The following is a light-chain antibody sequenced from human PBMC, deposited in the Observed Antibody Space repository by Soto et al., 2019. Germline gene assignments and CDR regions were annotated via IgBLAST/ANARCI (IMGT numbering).Light chain of an antibody. V-gene: IGKV1D-12*01. CDR2: AAS. CDR3: QQTNSFPYT. J-gene: IGKJ2*01. CDR1: QGITNW. Sequence: DIQMTQSPSSVSASVGDRVTITCRASQGITNWLAWYQQKPGKAPNLLIFAASSLQGAVPSRFSGRGSGTDFTLTISSLQPKDFATYCCQQTNSFPYTFGQG.